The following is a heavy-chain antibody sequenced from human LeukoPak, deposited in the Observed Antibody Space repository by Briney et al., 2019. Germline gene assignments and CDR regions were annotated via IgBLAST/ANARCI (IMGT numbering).Heavy chain of an antibody. CDR1: GFTFINYE. Sequence: GGSLRLSCAASGFTFINYEMNWVRQAPGKGLEGVSYISGSGSSVLYADSVKGRFTISRDNAKNSLWLQMYSLRDEDTAVYYCARDGGLEGDAFDIWGQGTMVTVSS. J-gene: IGHJ3*02. V-gene: IGHV3-48*03. CDR2: ISGSGSSV. D-gene: IGHD1-1*01. CDR3: ARDGGLEGDAFDI.